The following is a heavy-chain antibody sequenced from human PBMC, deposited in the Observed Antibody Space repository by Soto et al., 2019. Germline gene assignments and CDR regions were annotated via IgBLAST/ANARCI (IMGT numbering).Heavy chain of an antibody. Sequence: AQLGQSGADMKTPGDSVKVSCKASGFTFTMYGFSWVRQTPGQGLEWMGWISAYRGNTNYAPKIQDRVTTNTDTSTRRAYMELESLRSDDTAVYSCARAVVPGTHEYGRDSWGQGTVVIVSS. CDR1: GFTFTMYG. V-gene: IGHV1-18*01. J-gene: IGHJ5*01. D-gene: IGHD2-15*01. CDR2: ISAYRGNT. CDR3: ARAVVPGTHEYGRDS.